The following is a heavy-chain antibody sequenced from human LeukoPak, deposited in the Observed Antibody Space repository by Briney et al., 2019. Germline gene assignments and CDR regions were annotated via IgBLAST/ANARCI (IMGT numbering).Heavy chain of an antibody. Sequence: ASVKVSCKASGYTFTVYYMHWVRQAPGQGLEWMGWINPNSGGTNYAQKFQGRVTMTRDTSISTAYMELSRLRSDDTAVYYCARDSSYYDFWSGYYTETPDYWGQGTLVTVSA. CDR2: INPNSGGT. CDR3: ARDSSYYDFWSGYYTETPDY. V-gene: IGHV1-2*02. CDR1: GYTFTVYY. D-gene: IGHD3-3*01. J-gene: IGHJ4*02.